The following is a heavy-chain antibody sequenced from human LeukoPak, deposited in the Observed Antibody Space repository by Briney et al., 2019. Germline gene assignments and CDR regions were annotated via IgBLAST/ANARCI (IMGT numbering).Heavy chain of an antibody. D-gene: IGHD4-17*01. J-gene: IGHJ4*02. V-gene: IGHV4-59*08. CDR1: GGSISSYY. Sequence: SETLSLTCTVSGGSISSYYWSWIRQPPGKGLEGIGYIYYSGSTNYNPSLKSRVTISVDTSKNQFSLKLSSVTAADTAVYYCARHKTTVTTVDYWGQGTLVTVSS. CDR3: ARHKTTVTTVDY. CDR2: IYYSGST.